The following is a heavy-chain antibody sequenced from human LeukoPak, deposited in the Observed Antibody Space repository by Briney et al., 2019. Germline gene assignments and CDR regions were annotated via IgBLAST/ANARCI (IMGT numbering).Heavy chain of an antibody. V-gene: IGHV3-30*03. D-gene: IGHD3-10*01. CDR2: ISYDGGKK. J-gene: IGHJ6*02. Sequence: QPGRSLRLSCAASGFTFSSYGMHWVRQAPGKGLEWVALISYDGGKKYYADSVKGRFTISRDNSKNTLYLQMNSLRAEDTAVYYCARGDYYGSGSYLGYYYYYYGMDVRGQGTTVTVSS. CDR1: GFTFSSYG. CDR3: ARGDYYGSGSYLGYYYYYYGMDV.